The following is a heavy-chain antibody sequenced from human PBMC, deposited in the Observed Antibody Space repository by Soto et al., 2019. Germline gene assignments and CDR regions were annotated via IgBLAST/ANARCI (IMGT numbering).Heavy chain of an antibody. CDR3: ARDHIVVVTAIQDYCYYGMDV. Sequence: QVQLVQSGAEVKKPGASVKVSCKASGYTFTSYGISWVRQAPGQGLEWMGWISAYNGNTNYAQKLQGRVTMTTDTSTSTAYMELRSLRSDDTAVYYCARDHIVVVTAIQDYCYYGMDVWGQGTTVTVSS. V-gene: IGHV1-18*01. J-gene: IGHJ6*02. CDR1: GYTFTSYG. CDR2: ISAYNGNT. D-gene: IGHD2-21*02.